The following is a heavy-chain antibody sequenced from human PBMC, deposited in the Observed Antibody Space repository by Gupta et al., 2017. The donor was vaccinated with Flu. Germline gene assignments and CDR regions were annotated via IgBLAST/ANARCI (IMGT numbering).Heavy chain of an antibody. D-gene: IGHD2-15*01. V-gene: IGHV3-74*01. CDR3: EREVVNNWLDS. CDR2: IRGDKTDK. Sequence: VGERPGKGMGWVWGTRIRGDKTDKSYAEQGKCRITRSKDNDKNKLYMKMNSVRDEDMELYYSEREVVNNWLDSWGQGTLVTVSS. J-gene: IGHJ5*01.